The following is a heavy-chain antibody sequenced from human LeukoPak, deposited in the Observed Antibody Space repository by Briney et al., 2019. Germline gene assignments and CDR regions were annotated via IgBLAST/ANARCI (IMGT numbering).Heavy chain of an antibody. CDR2: INSDGSST. V-gene: IGHV3-74*01. CDR3: ARDGDSDYYYMDV. D-gene: IGHD4-17*01. J-gene: IGHJ6*03. Sequence: GGSLRLFCAVSGFTFSSYWMHWVRQAPGKGLVWVSRINSDGSSTSYADSVKGRFTISRDNAKNTLYLQMNSLRAKDTAVYYCARDGDSDYYYMDVWGKGTTVTVSS. CDR1: GFTFSSYW.